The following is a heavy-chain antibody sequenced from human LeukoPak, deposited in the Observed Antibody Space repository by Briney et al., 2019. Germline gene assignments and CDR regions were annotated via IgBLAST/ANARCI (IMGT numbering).Heavy chain of an antibody. Sequence: GRSLRLSRAASGFTFSDDSMHWVRQAPGKGLEWVAVISYDGSNEYYADSVKGRFTISRDNSKNTLYLQMNSLRAEDTAVYYCAKDPFGVRSYYYYYYGMDVWGQGTTVTVSS. D-gene: IGHD3-3*01. CDR3: AKDPFGVRSYYYYYYGMDV. V-gene: IGHV3-30-3*01. CDR2: ISYDGSNE. CDR1: GFTFSDDS. J-gene: IGHJ6*02.